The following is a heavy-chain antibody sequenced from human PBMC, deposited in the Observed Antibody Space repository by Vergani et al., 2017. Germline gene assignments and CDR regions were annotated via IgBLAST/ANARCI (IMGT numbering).Heavy chain of an antibody. J-gene: IGHJ4*02. CDR3: ARGLSSTAPIDY. Sequence: QVQLQESGPGLVKPSETLSLTGTVSGGSISSYYWSWIRQPPGKGLEWIGYIYYSGRTNYNPSLKSRVTISVETSKNQFSLKLSSVTAADTAVYYCARGLSSTAPIDYWGQGTLVTVSS. V-gene: IGHV4-59*01. D-gene: IGHD4-17*01. CDR1: GGSISSYY. CDR2: IYYSGRT.